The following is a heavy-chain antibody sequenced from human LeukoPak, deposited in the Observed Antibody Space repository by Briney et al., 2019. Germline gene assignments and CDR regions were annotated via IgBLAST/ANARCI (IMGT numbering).Heavy chain of an antibody. CDR2: ISYDGSNK. D-gene: IGHD2-2*01. J-gene: IGHJ4*02. V-gene: IGHV3-30*04. CDR3: ASDSSPDY. CDR1: GFTFSTYA. Sequence: GGSLRLSCAASGFTFSTYAMHWVRQAPGKGLEWVAVISYDGSNKYYADSVKGRFTISRDNSKNTLYLQMSNLRAEDTAVYHCASDSSPDYWGQGTLVTVSS.